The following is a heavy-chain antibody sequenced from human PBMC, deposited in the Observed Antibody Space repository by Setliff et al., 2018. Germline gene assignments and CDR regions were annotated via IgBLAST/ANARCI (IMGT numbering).Heavy chain of an antibody. CDR2: ISSTITST. CDR1: GFTFSSSA. J-gene: IGHJ6*02. Sequence: GGSLRLSCAASGFTFSSSAMAWVRQAPGKGLEWVSAISSTITSTYYADSVKGRFTISRDNSKNTLYLQMNSLRAEDTTVYYCAKHGAYNDFLTGYNFYYYMDVWGQGTTVTVSS. V-gene: IGHV3-23*01. CDR3: AKHGAYNDFLTGYNFYYYMDV. D-gene: IGHD3-9*01.